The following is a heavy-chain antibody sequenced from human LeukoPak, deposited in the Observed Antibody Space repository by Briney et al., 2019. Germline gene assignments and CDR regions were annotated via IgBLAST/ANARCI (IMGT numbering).Heavy chain of an antibody. Sequence: ASVKVSCKASGYTFTSYDINWVRQATGQGLEWMGWTNPNSGNTGYAQKFQGRVTMTRNTSISTAYMELSSLRSEDTAVYYCARRALWFGDGGHYYYGMDVWGQGTTVTVSS. CDR1: GYTFTSYD. J-gene: IGHJ6*02. CDR3: ARRALWFGDGGHYYYGMDV. V-gene: IGHV1-8*01. D-gene: IGHD3-10*01. CDR2: TNPNSGNT.